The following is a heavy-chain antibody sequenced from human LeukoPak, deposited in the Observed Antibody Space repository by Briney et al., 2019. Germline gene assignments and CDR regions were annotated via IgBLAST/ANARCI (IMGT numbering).Heavy chain of an antibody. D-gene: IGHD5-12*01. V-gene: IGHV4-59*01. J-gene: IGHJ5*02. CDR3: ARDLYSGYDVWFDP. CDR2: IYYSGST. CDR1: GGSISSYY. Sequence: SETLSLTCTVSGGSISSYYWSWIRQPPGKGLEWIGYIYYSGSTNYNPSLKSRVTISVDTSKNHFSLKLSSVTAADTAVYYCARDLYSGYDVWFDPWGQGTLVTVSS.